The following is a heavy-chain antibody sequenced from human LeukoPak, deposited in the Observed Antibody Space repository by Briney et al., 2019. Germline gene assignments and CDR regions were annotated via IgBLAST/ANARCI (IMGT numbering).Heavy chain of an antibody. CDR3: ARGVPAAIFDY. D-gene: IGHD2-2*01. CDR1: GYTFTDYY. V-gene: IGHV1-2*02. CDR2: VNPKSGAT. Sequence: ASVRVSCKASGYTFTDYYLHWLRQAPGQGLEWMGWVNPKSGATNYAQRFQGRVTMTWQTSISTAYMELSRLRSDDTAVYYCARGVPAAIFDYWGQGTLVTASS. J-gene: IGHJ4*02.